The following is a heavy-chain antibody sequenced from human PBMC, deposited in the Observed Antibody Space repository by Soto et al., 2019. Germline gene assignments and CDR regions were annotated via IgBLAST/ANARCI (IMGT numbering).Heavy chain of an antibody. CDR2: IHAGNGNT. J-gene: IGHJ4*02. CDR3: ARGVAFLDH. CDR1: GYSFSSYA. Sequence: QVQLVQSGADVEKPGASVKVSCKASGYSFSSYAIHWVRQAPGQGLEWMGWIHAGNGNTKYSQNFQGRVTISRDTTATTAYMELNSLISEDTAVYYCARGVAFLDHWGQGTLVTFSS. V-gene: IGHV1-3*01. D-gene: IGHD2-15*01.